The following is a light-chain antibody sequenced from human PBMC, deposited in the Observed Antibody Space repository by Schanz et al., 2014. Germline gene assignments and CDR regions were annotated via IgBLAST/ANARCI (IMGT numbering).Light chain of an antibody. CDR1: SSNIGAGYD. Sequence: QSALTQPPSVSGAPGQRVSISCAGTSSNIGAGYDVHWFQQHPGTAPKLLIYGNSNRPSGVPDRFSGSKSGTSASLAISGLQSEDEADYYCAAWDDSLKGELFGGGTKLTVL. CDR2: GNS. V-gene: IGLV1-40*01. J-gene: IGLJ2*01. CDR3: AAWDDSLKGEL.